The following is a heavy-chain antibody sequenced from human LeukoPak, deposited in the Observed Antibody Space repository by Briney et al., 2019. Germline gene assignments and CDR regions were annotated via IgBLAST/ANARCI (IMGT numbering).Heavy chain of an antibody. D-gene: IGHD3-10*01. J-gene: IGHJ5*02. CDR2: IYSRVIT. Sequence: SETLSLTCTVSGGSISSYYLSWIRQPAGKGLGWIGRIYSRVITYNPSLKSRVTVSADTSRNHVSLTLKSVTAADTAVYYCARDSGTTGEVKFDPWGQGTLVTVSS. CDR3: ARDSGTTGEVKFDP. CDR1: GGSISSYY. V-gene: IGHV4-4*07.